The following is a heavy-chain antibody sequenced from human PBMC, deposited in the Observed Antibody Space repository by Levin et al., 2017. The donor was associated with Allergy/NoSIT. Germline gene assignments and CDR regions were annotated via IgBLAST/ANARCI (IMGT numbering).Heavy chain of an antibody. Sequence: SETLSLTCSVSGDSISRGFYYWSWIRQPAGAGLEWIGRIYVTGSATYSPSLKSRVTISLDRSKDQVSLKINSVTAADTAVYYCARDLEGFSGYNPYCYMDVWGKGTTVTVSS. CDR2: IYVTGSA. J-gene: IGHJ6*03. D-gene: IGHD5-12*01. V-gene: IGHV4-61*02. CDR3: ARDLEGFSGYNPYCYMDV. CDR1: GDSISRGFYY.